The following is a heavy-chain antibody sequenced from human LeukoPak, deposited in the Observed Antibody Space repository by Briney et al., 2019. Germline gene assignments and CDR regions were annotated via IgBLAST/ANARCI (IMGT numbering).Heavy chain of an antibody. V-gene: IGHV4-59*01. J-gene: IGHJ5*02. CDR3: ARRLGYCSSTSCYPRDNWFDP. CDR2: IYFSGST. CDR1: GGSISSYY. Sequence: PSETLSLTCTVSGGSISSYYWSWIRQPPGKGLEWIGYIYFSGSTNYNPSLKSRVTISVDTSKNQFSLKPSSVTAADTAVYYCARRLGYCSSTSCYPRDNWFDPWGQGTLVTVSS. D-gene: IGHD2-2*01.